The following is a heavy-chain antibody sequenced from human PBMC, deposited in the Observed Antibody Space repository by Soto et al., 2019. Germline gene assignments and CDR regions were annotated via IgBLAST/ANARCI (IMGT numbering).Heavy chain of an antibody. CDR3: AKGPGRSSWYSEVCYYYGMDV. V-gene: IGHV3-30*18. CDR1: GFTFSSYG. CDR2: ISYDGSNK. J-gene: IGHJ6*02. D-gene: IGHD6-13*01. Sequence: QPGGSLRLSCAASGFTFSSYGMHWVRQAPGKGLEWVAVISYDGSNKYYADSVKGRFTISRDNSKNTLYLQMNSLRAEDTAVYYCAKGPGRSSWYSEVCYYYGMDVWGQGTTVTVSS.